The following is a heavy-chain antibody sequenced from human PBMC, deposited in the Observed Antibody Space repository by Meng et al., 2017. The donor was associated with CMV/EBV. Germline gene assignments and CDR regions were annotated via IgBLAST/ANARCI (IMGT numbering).Heavy chain of an antibody. J-gene: IGHJ4*02. V-gene: IGHV3-30*04. CDR3: ARAYNSAIFGVVGYFDY. D-gene: IGHD3-3*01. CDR1: GFTFSSYA. Sequence: GESLKISCAASGFTFSSYAMHWVRQAPGKGLEWVAVISYDGSNKYYADSVKGRFTISRDNSKNTLYLQMNSLRAEDTAVYYCARAYNSAIFGVVGYFDYWGQGTLVTVPQ. CDR2: ISYDGSNK.